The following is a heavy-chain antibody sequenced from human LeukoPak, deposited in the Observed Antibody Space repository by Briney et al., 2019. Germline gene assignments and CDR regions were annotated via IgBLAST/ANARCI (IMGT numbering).Heavy chain of an antibody. J-gene: IGHJ4*02. CDR1: GFTFRSYW. CDR2: INSDGSST. V-gene: IGHV3-74*01. CDR3: ARGNGNYVSLFDY. D-gene: IGHD4-17*01. Sequence: GGSLRLSCAASGFTFRSYWMHWVRQAPGKGLLWVSRINSDGSSTNYADSVKGRFTISRDKAKNTLNLQMNGLRAEDTALYYCARGNGNYVSLFDYWGQGTLVTVSS.